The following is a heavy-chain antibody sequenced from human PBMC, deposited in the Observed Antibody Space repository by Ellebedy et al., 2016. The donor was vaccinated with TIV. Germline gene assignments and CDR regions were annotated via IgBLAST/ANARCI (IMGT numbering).Heavy chain of an antibody. CDR2: IDPLNSYT. J-gene: IGHJ5*02. CDR3: ARHRRAYCSGGGCSFDP. D-gene: IGHD2-15*01. Sequence: PGGSLRLSCKTSGYNFNNFWISWVRQKPGKGLEWMGRIDPLNSYTNYNPSFQGHVTLSIDKSTRTAYLQWSNLEASDTAMYYCARHRRAYCSGGGCSFDPWGQGTLVIVSS. V-gene: IGHV5-10-1*01. CDR1: GYNFNNFW.